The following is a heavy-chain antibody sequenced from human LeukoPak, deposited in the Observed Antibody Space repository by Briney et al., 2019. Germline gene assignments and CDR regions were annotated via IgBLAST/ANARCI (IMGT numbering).Heavy chain of an antibody. J-gene: IGHJ4*02. CDR3: ASPNVDTTQY. V-gene: IGHV4-39*02. Sequence: SETLSLTCTVSGGSISSSSFSWGWIRQPPGKGLEWIGSIYYSGSTYYNPSLKSRVTISVDTSRNHFSLKLSSVTAANTAVYYCASPNVDTTQYWGQGTLVTVS. D-gene: IGHD5-18*01. CDR2: IYYSGST. CDR1: GGSISSSSFS.